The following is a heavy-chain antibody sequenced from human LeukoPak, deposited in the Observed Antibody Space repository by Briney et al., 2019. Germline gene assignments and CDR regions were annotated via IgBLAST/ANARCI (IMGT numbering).Heavy chain of an antibody. V-gene: IGHV4-39*01. CDR3: ARHVSNSSSDRFDY. D-gene: IGHD6-6*01. J-gene: IGHJ4*02. Sequence: SETLSLTCSVSGGSISSTSYSWGWLRQPPGKELEWIATIYSSGRTYYNPSLKSRVTISVATSNNQFSLRLSSVTAADTAVYFCARHVSNSSSDRFDYWGQGTLVIVSS. CDR1: GGSISSTSYS. CDR2: IYSSGRT.